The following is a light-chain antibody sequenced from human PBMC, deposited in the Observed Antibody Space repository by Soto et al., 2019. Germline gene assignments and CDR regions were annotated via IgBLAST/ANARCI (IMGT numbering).Light chain of an antibody. J-gene: IGKJ1*01. CDR1: QSVDIW. CDR3: QQYNTYSWT. V-gene: IGKV1-5*01. CDR2: DAS. Sequence: DIQMTQSPSTLSASVGDRVTITCRASQSVDIWLAWYQEKPGKAPKLLIYDASSLESGVPSRFSGSGSGTEFTLTISSLQPDDFATYFCQQYNTYSWTFGHGTKVEIK.